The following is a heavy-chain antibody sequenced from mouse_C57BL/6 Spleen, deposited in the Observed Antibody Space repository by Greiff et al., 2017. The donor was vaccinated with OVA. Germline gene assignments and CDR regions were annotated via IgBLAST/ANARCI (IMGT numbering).Heavy chain of an antibody. CDR2: IYPGSGST. CDR3: ARTGYPLVAIDY. Sequence: QVQLQQPGAELVKPGASVKMSCKASGYTFTSYWITWVKQRPGQGLEWIGDIYPGSGSTNYNEKFKSKATLTVDTSSSTAYMQLSSLTSEDSAVYYCARTGYPLVAIDYWGQGTSVTVSS. V-gene: IGHV1-55*01. J-gene: IGHJ4*01. CDR1: GYTFTSYW. D-gene: IGHD2-10*02.